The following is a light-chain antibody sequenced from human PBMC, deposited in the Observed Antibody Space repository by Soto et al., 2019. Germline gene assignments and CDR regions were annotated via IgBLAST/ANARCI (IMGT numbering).Light chain of an antibody. Sequence: DIQMTQSPSTLSASVGDRVTITCRASQSISSWLTWYQQKPGKAPKLLIYDASSLESGVPSSFSGSGSGTEFTLTISSLQPDDLATYYCQQYNSYPFTFGPGTKVDIK. CDR1: QSISSW. V-gene: IGKV1-5*01. CDR3: QQYNSYPFT. J-gene: IGKJ3*01. CDR2: DAS.